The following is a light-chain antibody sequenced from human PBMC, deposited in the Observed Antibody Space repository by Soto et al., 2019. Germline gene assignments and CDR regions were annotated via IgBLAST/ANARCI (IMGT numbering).Light chain of an antibody. CDR3: VSYTTSSPLPWV. Sequence: QSALTQPASVSGSPGQSITISCAGTSSDVGGYNYVSWYQHHPGTAPKLMIYDVSSRPSGVSNRFSGSKSGDTASMTISGLHAEDEADYYCVSYTTSSPLPWVFGGGTKLTVL. J-gene: IGLJ3*02. CDR2: DVS. V-gene: IGLV2-14*03. CDR1: SSDVGGYNY.